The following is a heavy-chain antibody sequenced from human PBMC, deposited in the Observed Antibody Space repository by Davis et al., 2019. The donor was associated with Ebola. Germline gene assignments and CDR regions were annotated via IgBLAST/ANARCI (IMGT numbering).Heavy chain of an antibody. J-gene: IGHJ4*02. CDR2: IYHSGTT. V-gene: IGHV4-38-2*02. Sequence: MPSETLSLTCSVSGYSISSDYYWGWIRQPPGKRLEWIANIYHSGTTYYNPSLKSRVTISVDTSKNQFSLKLTSVTAADTAVFYCARQTYYWGQGILVTVSS. CDR3: ARQTYY. CDR1: GYSISSDYY.